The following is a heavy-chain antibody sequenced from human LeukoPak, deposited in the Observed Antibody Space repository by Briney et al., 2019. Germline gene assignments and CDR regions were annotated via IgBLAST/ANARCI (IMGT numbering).Heavy chain of an antibody. Sequence: SETLSLTCTVSGGSISSYYWSWIRQPPGKGLEWIGEINHSGSTNYNPSLKSRVTISVDTSKNQFSLKLSSVTAADTAVYYCARGFHRSVVVVPAAIWGQGTLVTVSS. CDR2: INHSGST. CDR1: GGSISSYY. J-gene: IGHJ4*02. D-gene: IGHD2-2*01. V-gene: IGHV4-34*01. CDR3: ARGFHRSVVVVPAAI.